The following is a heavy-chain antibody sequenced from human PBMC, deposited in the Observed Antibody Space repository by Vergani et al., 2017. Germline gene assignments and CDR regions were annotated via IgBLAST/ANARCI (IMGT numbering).Heavy chain of an antibody. CDR2: ISYDGSNK. J-gene: IGHJ6*02. CDR3: AKDIDSPGLDYYDSSDRTYYYGMDV. V-gene: IGHV3-30*18. Sequence: QVQLVESGGGVVQPGRSLRLSCAASGFTFSSYGMHWVRQAPGKGLEWVAVISYDGSNKYYADSVKGRFTISRDNSKNTLYVQMNSLRAEDTALYYCAKDIDSPGLDYYDSSDRTYYYGMDVWGQGTTVTVSS. CDR1: GFTFSSYG. D-gene: IGHD3-22*01.